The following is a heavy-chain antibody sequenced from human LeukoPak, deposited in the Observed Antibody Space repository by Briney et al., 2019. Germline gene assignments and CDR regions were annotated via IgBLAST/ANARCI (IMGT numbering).Heavy chain of an antibody. J-gene: IGHJ5*02. CDR2: IYTSGST. Sequence: SETLSLTCTVSGGSISSYYWSWIRQPAGKGLEWIGRIYTSGSTNCNPSLKSRVTMSVDTSKNQFSLKLSSVTAADTAVYYCASDVVYYGSGNWFDPWGQGTLVTVSS. D-gene: IGHD3-10*01. CDR1: GGSISSYY. V-gene: IGHV4-4*07. CDR3: ASDVVYYGSGNWFDP.